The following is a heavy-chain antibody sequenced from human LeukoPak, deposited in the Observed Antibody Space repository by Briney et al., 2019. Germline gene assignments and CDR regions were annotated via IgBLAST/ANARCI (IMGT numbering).Heavy chain of an antibody. J-gene: IGHJ4*02. V-gene: IGHV3-21*01. D-gene: IGHD3-3*01. Sequence: GVSLRLPCAASGFTFNSYSMNWVPQAPGKGLEWVSSISSSGSYIYYAHSVKGRFTIYRHIAKHSLYLQMNSQRAEDKSVYFCGGYLDGVSSLWGQGTLVTVSS. CDR3: GGYLDGVSSL. CDR2: ISSSGSYI. CDR1: GFTFNSYS.